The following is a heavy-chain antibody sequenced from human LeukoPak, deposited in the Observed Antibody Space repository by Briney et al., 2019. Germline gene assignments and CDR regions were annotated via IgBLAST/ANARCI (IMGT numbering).Heavy chain of an antibody. CDR1: GFTFSSFS. CDR2: IRTSGTNT. D-gene: IGHD3-10*01. Sequence: GGSLRLSCAASGFTFSSFSMNWVRQAPGKGLEWVSYIRTSGTNTDYADSVKGRFTISRDNSKNTLYLQMNSLRAEDTAVYYCARGEGFGELLPPWFDPWGQGTLVTVSS. CDR3: ARGEGFGELLPPWFDP. J-gene: IGHJ5*02. V-gene: IGHV3-48*01.